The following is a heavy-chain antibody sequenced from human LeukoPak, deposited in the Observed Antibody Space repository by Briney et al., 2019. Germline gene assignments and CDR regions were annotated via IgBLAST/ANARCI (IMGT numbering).Heavy chain of an antibody. CDR1: GFTFNTYT. CDR3: AKDVEATMVAFDI. V-gene: IGHV3-21*04. J-gene: IGHJ3*02. D-gene: IGHD5-24*01. Sequence: GGSLRLSCAASGFTFNTYTMNWVRQAPGKGLEWVSSISSGTSYIYYADSVKGRFTISRDNAKNSLYLQMNSLRAEDTALYYCAKDVEATMVAFDIWGQGTMVTVSS. CDR2: ISSGTSYI.